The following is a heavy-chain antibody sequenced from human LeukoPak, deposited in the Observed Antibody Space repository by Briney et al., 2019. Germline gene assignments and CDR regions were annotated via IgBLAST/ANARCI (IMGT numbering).Heavy chain of an antibody. CDR3: AREVAGTGGYYFDY. V-gene: IGHV3-7*03. Sequence: GGSLRLSCAASGFTFSSYWMCWVRQAPGKGLEWVANIKQDGSEKYYVDSVKGRFTISRDNAKNSLYLQMNSLRAEDTAVYYCAREVAGTGGYYFDYWGQGTLVTVSS. CDR1: GFTFSSYW. CDR2: IKQDGSEK. J-gene: IGHJ4*02. D-gene: IGHD6-13*01.